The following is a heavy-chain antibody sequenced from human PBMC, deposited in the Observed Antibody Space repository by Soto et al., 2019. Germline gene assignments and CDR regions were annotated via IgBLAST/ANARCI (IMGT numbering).Heavy chain of an antibody. J-gene: IGHJ5*02. CDR3: ARDKGRFQLPLNWFDP. Sequence: ASVKVSCKASGYTFTSYYMHWVRQAPGQGLEWMGIINPSGGSTSYAQKFQGRVTITRDTSASTAYMELSSLRSEDTAVYYCARDKGRFQLPLNWFDPWGQGTLVTVSS. D-gene: IGHD6-6*01. CDR1: GYTFTSYY. CDR2: INPSGGST. V-gene: IGHV1-46*01.